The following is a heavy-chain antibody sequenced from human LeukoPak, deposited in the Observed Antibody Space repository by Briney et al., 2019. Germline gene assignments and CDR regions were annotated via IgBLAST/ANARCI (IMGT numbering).Heavy chain of an antibody. V-gene: IGHV3-21*01. J-gene: IGHJ4*02. Sequence: PGGSLRLSCAASGFTFSDYNMNWVRQAPGKGLEWVASISTSSSYIYYADSVKGRFTVSRDNAKNSVYLQLLRLRPEDTAVYYCARFSLLGVVPAVGFNDYWGQGTLVTVSS. CDR2: ISTSSSYI. CDR3: ARFSLLGVVPAVGFNDY. D-gene: IGHD2-2*01. CDR1: GFTFSDYN.